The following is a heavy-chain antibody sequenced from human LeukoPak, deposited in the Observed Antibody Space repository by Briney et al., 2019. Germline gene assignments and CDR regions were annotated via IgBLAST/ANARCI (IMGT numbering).Heavy chain of an antibody. CDR2: IYYSGNT. CDR3: ARDVGFCSGGSCYPYNWFDP. D-gene: IGHD2-15*01. V-gene: IGHV4-31*03. Sequence: PSETLSLTCTVSGGSITNDNYFWSWIRQHPGKGLEWIGYIYYSGNTYYNPPLKSRVTMSVDTSKNQFSLKLSSMTAADTAVYRCARDVGFCSGGSCYPYNWFDPWGQGTLVTVSS. J-gene: IGHJ5*02. CDR1: GGSITNDNYF.